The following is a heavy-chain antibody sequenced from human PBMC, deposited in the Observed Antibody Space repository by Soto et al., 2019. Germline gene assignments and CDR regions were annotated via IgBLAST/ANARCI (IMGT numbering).Heavy chain of an antibody. CDR2: IYHSGST. CDR1: GGPISSGAYS. D-gene: IGHD5-12*01. V-gene: IGHV4-30-2*01. J-gene: IGHJ4*02. CDR3: ARVAVGYDFDY. Sequence: PSETLSLTCAVSGGPISSGAYSWSWIRQPPGKGLEWIGYIYHSGSTSYSPSLKSRVTISVDRSKNQFSLKLTSVTAADTAVYYCARVAVGYDFDYWGQGTLVTVSS.